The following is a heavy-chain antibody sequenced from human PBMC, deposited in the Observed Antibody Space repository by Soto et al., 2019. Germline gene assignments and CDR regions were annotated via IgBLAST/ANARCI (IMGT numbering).Heavy chain of an antibody. CDR3: ARVPDR. J-gene: IGHJ5*02. V-gene: IGHV4-59*12. CDR1: GGSISSYY. CDR2: IYHSGNT. Sequence: PSETLSLTCTVSGGSISSYYWNWIRQPPGKGLEWIGYIYHSGNTYYNPSLKSRVTISVDRSKNQFSLKLSSVTAADTAVYYCARVPDRWGQGTLVTVSS. D-gene: IGHD2-2*01.